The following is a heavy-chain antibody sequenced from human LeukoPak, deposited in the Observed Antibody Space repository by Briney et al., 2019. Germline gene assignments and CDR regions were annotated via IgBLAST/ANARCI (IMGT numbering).Heavy chain of an antibody. CDR2: INPNSGGT. Sequence: ASVKVSCKASGYTFTGYYMHWVRQAPGQGLEWMGWINPNSGGTNYAQKFQGRVTMTRDTSISTAYMELSRLRSDDTAVYYCARVTMARGDSWFDPWGQGTLVTVSS. CDR1: GYTFTGYY. CDR3: ARVTMARGDSWFDP. J-gene: IGHJ5*02. D-gene: IGHD3-10*01. V-gene: IGHV1-2*02.